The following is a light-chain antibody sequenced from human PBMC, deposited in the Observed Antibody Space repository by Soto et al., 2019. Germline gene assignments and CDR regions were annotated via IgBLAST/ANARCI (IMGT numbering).Light chain of an antibody. CDR2: GAS. CDR1: QNVSSN. V-gene: IGKV3-15*01. J-gene: IGKJ5*01. CDR3: QQYNNWPPIT. Sequence: EIVMTQSPATLSVSPGERATLSCRASQNVSSNLAWYQQNPGQAPRVLIFGASTRATGIPARFSGSGSGTESTLTISSLQSEDFAVYYCQQYNNWPPITFGQGTRLEIK.